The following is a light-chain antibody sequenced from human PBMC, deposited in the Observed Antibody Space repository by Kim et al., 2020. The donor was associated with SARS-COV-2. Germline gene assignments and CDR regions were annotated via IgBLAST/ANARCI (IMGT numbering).Light chain of an antibody. CDR2: DAS. Sequence: LSPGERATLSCRASQSVSSYLAWYQQKPGQAPRLLIYDASNRATGIPARFSGSGSGTDFTLTISSLEPEDFAVYYCPQCSNWPITFGQGTRLEIK. V-gene: IGKV3-11*01. CDR3: PQCSNWPIT. CDR1: QSVSSY. J-gene: IGKJ5*01.